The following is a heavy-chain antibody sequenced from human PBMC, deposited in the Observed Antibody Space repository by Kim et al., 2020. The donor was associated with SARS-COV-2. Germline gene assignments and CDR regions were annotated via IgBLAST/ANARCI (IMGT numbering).Heavy chain of an antibody. CDR3: AKGEIVGARRRVFFDY. D-gene: IGHD1-26*01. J-gene: IGHJ4*02. CDR2: ISGSGGST. V-gene: IGHV3-23*01. CDR1: GFTFSSYA. Sequence: GGSLRLSCAASGFTFSSYAMSWVRQAPGKGLEWVSAISGSGGSTYYADSVKGRFTISRDNSKNTLYLQMNSLRAEDTAVYYCAKGEIVGARRRVFFDYWGQGTLVTVSS.